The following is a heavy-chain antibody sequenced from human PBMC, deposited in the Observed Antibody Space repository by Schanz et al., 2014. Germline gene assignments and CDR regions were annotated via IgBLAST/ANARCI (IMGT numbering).Heavy chain of an antibody. CDR3: ARGQRRTIGRPFGP. V-gene: IGHV1-8*01. CDR1: GYTFTSYD. D-gene: IGHD6-25*01. CDR2: MQPDSGKT. Sequence: VQLVQSGAEVKRPGASVRVSCKASGYTFTSYDFNWVRQAIGQGPEWMGWMQPDSGKTHYAEKFQGRVAMTRDVSISTAYMELSSLASEDTAVYYCARGQRRTIGRPFGPWGQGTLVTVSS. J-gene: IGHJ5*02.